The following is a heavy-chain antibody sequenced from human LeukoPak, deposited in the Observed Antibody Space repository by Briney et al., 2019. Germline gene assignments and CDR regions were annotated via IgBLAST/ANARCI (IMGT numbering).Heavy chain of an antibody. CDR2: MSYGGQNE. V-gene: IGHV3-30*03. CDR3: ARDKGKIALDH. CDR1: GLTFSGYD. J-gene: IGHJ4*02. Sequence: GGSLRLSCAASGLTFSGYDMHWVRQAPGKGPEWVAVMSYGGQNERYADSVKGRFTASRDNSKNTVYLQMDRLRVEDTAIYYCARDKGKIALDHWGQGTLITVSS.